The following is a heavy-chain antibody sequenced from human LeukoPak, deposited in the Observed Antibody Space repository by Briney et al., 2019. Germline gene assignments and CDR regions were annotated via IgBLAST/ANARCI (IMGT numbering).Heavy chain of an antibody. J-gene: IGHJ4*02. CDR3: ATTEGALVDY. V-gene: IGHV3-33*08. CDR2: IWYGGSNK. D-gene: IGHD1-26*01. Sequence: GGSLRLSCAASGFTFSSYGMHWVRQAPGKGLEWVAVIWYGGSNKYYADSVKGRFTISRDNSKNTLYLQMNSLRAEDTAVYYCATTEGALVDYWGQGTLVTVSS. CDR1: GFTFSSYG.